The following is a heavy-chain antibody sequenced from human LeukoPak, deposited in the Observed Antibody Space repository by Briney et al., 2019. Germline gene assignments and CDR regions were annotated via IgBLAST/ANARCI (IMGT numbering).Heavy chain of an antibody. V-gene: IGHV1-2*02. Sequence: ASVKVSCKASGYTFTGYYMHWVRQAPGQGLEWMGWINPNSGGTNYAQKFQGRVTMTRDTSISTAYMELSRLRSDDTAVYYCARVSTPYYDFWSGYDSSGYYLDYWGQGTLVTVSS. CDR3: ARVSTPYYDFWSGYDSSGYYLDY. CDR2: INPNSGGT. D-gene: IGHD3-3*01. CDR1: GYTFTGYY. J-gene: IGHJ4*02.